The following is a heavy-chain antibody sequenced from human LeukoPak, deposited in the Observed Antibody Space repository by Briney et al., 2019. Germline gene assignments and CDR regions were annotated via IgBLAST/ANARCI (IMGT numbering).Heavy chain of an antibody. CDR3: AKGGSPSCYSSSGY. V-gene: IGHV3-23*01. J-gene: IGHJ4*02. Sequence: GGSLRLSCAASGFTFSTYAMSWVRQAPGKGLEWVSAICGSDGSRYYADSVKGRFTISRDNSKSTLYLQMNSLRGEDTAVYYCAKGGSPSCYSSSGYWGQGTLVTASS. CDR1: GFTFSTYA. D-gene: IGHD2-2*01. CDR2: ICGSDGSR.